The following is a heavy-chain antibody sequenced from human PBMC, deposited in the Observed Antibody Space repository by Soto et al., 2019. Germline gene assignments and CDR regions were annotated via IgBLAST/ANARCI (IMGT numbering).Heavy chain of an antibody. Sequence: GGSLRLSCAASGFTFSSYWMHWVRQAPGKGLVWVSRISNSGGSTYYADSVKGRFTISRDNSKNTLYLQMNSLRAEDTAVYYCAKEDVGGYYYSGLWGRGTLVTVSS. J-gene: IGHJ4*02. D-gene: IGHD1-26*01. CDR2: ISNSGGST. CDR1: GFTFSSYW. CDR3: AKEDVGGYYYSGL. V-gene: IGHV3-23*01.